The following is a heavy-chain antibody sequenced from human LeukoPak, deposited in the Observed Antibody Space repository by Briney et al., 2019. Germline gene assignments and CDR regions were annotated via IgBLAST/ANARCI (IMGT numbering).Heavy chain of an antibody. CDR1: GGSIDSYY. CDR2: IYYSGST. D-gene: IGHD3-16*02. V-gene: IGHV4-59*01. J-gene: IGHJ6*02. Sequence: PSETLSLTCTVSGGSIDSYYWSWIRQPPGKGLEWIGYIYYSGSTNYNPSLKSRVTISIDTSKNQFSLKLSSVTAADTAAYYCARSLPYYYGMHAWGQGTTVTVSS. CDR3: ARSLPYYYGMHA.